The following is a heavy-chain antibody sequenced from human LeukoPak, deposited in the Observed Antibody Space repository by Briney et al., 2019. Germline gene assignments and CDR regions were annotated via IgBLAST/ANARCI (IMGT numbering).Heavy chain of an antibody. CDR3: AKASGGCGGDCAPGVHEFDY. CDR2: ISGSGGST. CDR1: GFTFSSYA. V-gene: IGHV3-23*01. D-gene: IGHD2-21*02. J-gene: IGHJ4*02. Sequence: PGGSLRLSCAASGFTFSSYAMSWVRQAPGKGLEWVSAISGSGGSTYYADSVKGRFTISRDNSKNTLYLQMNSLRAEDTAVYYCAKASGGCGGDCAPGVHEFDYWGQGALVTVSS.